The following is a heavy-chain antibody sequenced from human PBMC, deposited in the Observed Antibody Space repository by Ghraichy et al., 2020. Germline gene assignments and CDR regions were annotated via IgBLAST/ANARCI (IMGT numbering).Heavy chain of an antibody. CDR3: ARQGYDSNYFDY. CDR2: IYYSGST. Sequence: SETLSLTCTVSGGSISSSNYYWGWIRQPPGEGLEWIGTIYYSGSTYYNPSPKSRVTISVDTSRNQFSLKLISVTAADTAVYYCARQGYDSNYFDYWGQGTLVTVCS. V-gene: IGHV4-39*01. D-gene: IGHD1-20*01. CDR1: GGSISSSNYY. J-gene: IGHJ4*02.